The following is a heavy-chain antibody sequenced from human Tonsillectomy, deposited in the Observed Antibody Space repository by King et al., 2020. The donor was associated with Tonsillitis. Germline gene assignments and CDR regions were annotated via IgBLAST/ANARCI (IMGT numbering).Heavy chain of an antibody. Sequence: VQLQESGPGLVKPSETLSLTCAVSGYSISSGYYWGWIRQPPGKGLEWIGSIYHSGSTHYNPSLKSRLSISLDTSKNNFSLKLSSVTAADTAVYYCARDYNCIDDGDAFDIWGQGTMVTVSS. CDR1: GYSISSGYY. J-gene: IGHJ3*02. D-gene: IGHD1-20*01. CDR3: ARDYNCIDDGDAFDI. CDR2: IYHSGST. V-gene: IGHV4-38-2*02.